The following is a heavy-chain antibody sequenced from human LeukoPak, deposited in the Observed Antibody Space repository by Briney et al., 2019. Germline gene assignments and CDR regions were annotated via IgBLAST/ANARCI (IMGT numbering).Heavy chain of an antibody. CDR3: ARRLEISSGWPPYYYYYMDV. J-gene: IGHJ6*03. D-gene: IGHD6-19*01. CDR2: ISAYNGNT. CDR1: GYTFTSYG. Sequence: ASVKVSCKASGYTFTSYGISWVRQAPGQGLEWMGWISAYNGNTNYAQKLQGRVTITRNTSISTAYMELSSLRSEDTAVYYCARRLEISSGWPPYYYYYMDVWGKGTTVTVSS. V-gene: IGHV1-18*01.